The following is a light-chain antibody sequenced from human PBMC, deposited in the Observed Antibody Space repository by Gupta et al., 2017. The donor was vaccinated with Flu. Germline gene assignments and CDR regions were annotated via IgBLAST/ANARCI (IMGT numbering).Light chain of an antibody. CDR3: QTWGTGIRV. Sequence: QVVLTQSPSASASLGASVKLTCTLSNGHSSNAIAWHQQQPEKGPRYLMKLNSDGSHNKGDGIPDRFSGSSSGAERYLTISSLQSEDEADYYCQTWGTGIRVFGGGTKLTVL. J-gene: IGLJ2*01. V-gene: IGLV4-69*01. CDR2: LNSDGSH. CDR1: NGHSSNA.